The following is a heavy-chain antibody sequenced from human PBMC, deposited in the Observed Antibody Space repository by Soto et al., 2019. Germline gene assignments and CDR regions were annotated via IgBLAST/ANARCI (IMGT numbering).Heavy chain of an antibody. V-gene: IGHV4-34*01. CDR3: ARGTHCSSTSCYAPWFDP. CDR2: INHSGST. Sequence: QVQLQQWGAGLLKPSETLSLTCAVYGGSFSGYYWSWIRQPPGKGLEWIGEINHSGSTNYNPSLKSRVTISVDAAKNQFPLTLSSVTAADTAVYYCARGTHCSSTSCYAPWFDPWGQGTLVTVSS. D-gene: IGHD2-2*01. J-gene: IGHJ5*02. CDR1: GGSFSGYY.